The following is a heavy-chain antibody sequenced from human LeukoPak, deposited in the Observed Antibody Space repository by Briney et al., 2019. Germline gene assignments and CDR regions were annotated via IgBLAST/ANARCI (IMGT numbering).Heavy chain of an antibody. Sequence: ASVKVSCKVSGYTLTELSMLWVRQAPGKGLEWMGGFDPEDGETIYSQKFQGRVTMTEDTSTDTAYMELSSLRSEDTAVYYCATLIRRAAAGIGWFDPWGQGTLVTVSS. CDR1: GYTLTELS. V-gene: IGHV1-24*01. CDR3: ATLIRRAAAGIGWFDP. CDR2: FDPEDGET. D-gene: IGHD6-13*01. J-gene: IGHJ5*02.